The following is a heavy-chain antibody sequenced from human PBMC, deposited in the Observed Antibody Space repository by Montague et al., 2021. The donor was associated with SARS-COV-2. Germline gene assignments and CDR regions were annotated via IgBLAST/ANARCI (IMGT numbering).Heavy chain of an antibody. CDR3: ARGCMRWVQFDPCFDD. CDR1: GGSISGYY. Sequence: SETLSLTCAVYGGSISGYYWSWIRQPPGKGLEWIGEINHSGSTNYNPSLKSRVTISVDTSKNQFSLKLSSVTAADTAVYYCARGCMRWVQFDPCFDDWGQGTLVTVSS. V-gene: IGHV4-34*01. CDR2: INHSGST. D-gene: IGHD5-24*01. J-gene: IGHJ5*02.